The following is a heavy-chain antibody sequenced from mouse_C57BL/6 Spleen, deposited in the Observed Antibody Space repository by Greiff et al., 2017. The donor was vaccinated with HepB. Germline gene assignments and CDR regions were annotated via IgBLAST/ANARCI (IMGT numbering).Heavy chain of an antibody. V-gene: IGHV1-50*01. J-gene: IGHJ3*01. D-gene: IGHD1-1*01. CDR2: IDPSDSYT. Sequence: QVQLQQPGAELVKPGASVKLSCKASGYTFTSYWMQWVKQRPGQGLEWIGEIDPSDSYTNYNQKFKGKATLTVDTSSSTAYMQLSSLTSEDSAVYYCARGLSHYCGSSYLFAYWGQGTLVTVSA. CDR1: GYTFTSYW. CDR3: ARGLSHYCGSSYLFAY.